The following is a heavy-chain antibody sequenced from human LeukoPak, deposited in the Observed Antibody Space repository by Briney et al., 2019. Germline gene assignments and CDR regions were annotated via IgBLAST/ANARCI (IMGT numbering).Heavy chain of an antibody. Sequence: GGSLRLSCAASGFXFSRYGMHWVRQAPGKGLEWLAVISYDGTDKYYADSVKGRFTISRDNSKNTLYLQMNSLRAEDTAVYFCARAVTVVTDIDYWGQGTLVTVSS. V-gene: IGHV3-33*01. J-gene: IGHJ4*02. CDR2: ISYDGTDK. CDR1: GFXFSRYG. CDR3: ARAVTVVTDIDY. D-gene: IGHD4-23*01.